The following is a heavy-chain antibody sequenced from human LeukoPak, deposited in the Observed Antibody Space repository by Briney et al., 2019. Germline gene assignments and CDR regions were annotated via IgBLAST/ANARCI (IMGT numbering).Heavy chain of an antibody. CDR2: IIPIFGTA. CDR1: GGTFSSYA. D-gene: IGHD1-26*01. V-gene: IGHV1-69*13. CDR3: ARWKSGSYYEDAFDI. J-gene: IGHJ3*02. Sequence: ASVKVSCKASGGTFSSYAISWVRQAPGQGLEWMGGIIPIFGTANYAQKFQGRVTITADESTSTAYMELSSLRSEDTAVYYCARWKSGSYYEDAFDIWGQGTMVTVSS.